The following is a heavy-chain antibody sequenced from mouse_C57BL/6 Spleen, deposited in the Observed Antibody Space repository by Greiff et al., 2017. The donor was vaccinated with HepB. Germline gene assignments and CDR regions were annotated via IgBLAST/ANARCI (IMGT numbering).Heavy chain of an antibody. D-gene: IGHD1-1*01. J-gene: IGHJ2*01. CDR3: LVVATRGYFDY. Sequence: EVKVEESGGGLVQPGGSMKLSCAASGFTFSDAWMDWVRQSPEKGLEWVAEIRNKANNHATYYAESVKGRFTISRDDSKSSVYLQMNSLRAEDTGIYYCLVVATRGYFDYWGQGTTLTVSS. V-gene: IGHV6-6*01. CDR1: GFTFSDAW. CDR2: IRNKANNHAT.